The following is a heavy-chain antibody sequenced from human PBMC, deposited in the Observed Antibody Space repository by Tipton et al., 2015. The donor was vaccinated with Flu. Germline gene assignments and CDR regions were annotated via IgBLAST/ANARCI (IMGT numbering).Heavy chain of an antibody. CDR2: INYNGNT. V-gene: IGHV4-59*01. CDR3: ASDVVTTGGYEY. CDR1: GGSISPYF. Sequence: TLSLTCTVSGGSISPYFWSWIWQPPANGLEWIGYINYNGNTNYNPSLKSRLSMSIDTSESQVSLNLNSVAAADTSMYYFASDVVTTGGYEYWGQGILVTVSP. J-gene: IGHJ4*02. D-gene: IGHD4-17*01.